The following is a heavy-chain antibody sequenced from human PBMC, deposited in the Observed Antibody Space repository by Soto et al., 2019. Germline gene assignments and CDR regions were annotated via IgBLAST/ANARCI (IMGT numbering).Heavy chain of an antibody. Sequence: ASVKVSCKVSGYTLTELSMHWVRQAPGKGLEWMGGFDPEDGETIYAQKFQGRVTMTEDTSTDTAYMELSSLRSEDTAVYYCGTAACSGGSCYLGYYYYYMDVWGKGTTVTVSS. CDR3: GTAACSGGSCYLGYYYYYMDV. J-gene: IGHJ6*03. CDR1: GYTLTELS. D-gene: IGHD2-15*01. CDR2: FDPEDGET. V-gene: IGHV1-24*01.